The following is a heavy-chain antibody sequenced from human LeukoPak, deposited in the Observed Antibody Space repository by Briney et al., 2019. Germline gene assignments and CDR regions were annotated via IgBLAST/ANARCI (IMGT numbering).Heavy chain of an antibody. Sequence: GGSLRLSCAASGFTFSSYAMHWVRQAPGKGLEWVAVISYDGSNKYYADSVKGRFTISRDNSKNTLYLQMNSLRAEDTAVYYCARDHTLFDFWSDGGYFDYWGQGTLVTVSS. D-gene: IGHD3-3*01. CDR3: ARDHTLFDFWSDGGYFDY. V-gene: IGHV3-30-3*01. J-gene: IGHJ4*02. CDR2: ISYDGSNK. CDR1: GFTFSSYA.